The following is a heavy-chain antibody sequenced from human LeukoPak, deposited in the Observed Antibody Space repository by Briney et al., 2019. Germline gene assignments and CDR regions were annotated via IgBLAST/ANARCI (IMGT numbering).Heavy chain of an antibody. V-gene: IGHV3-30-3*01. J-gene: IGHJ4*02. CDR2: VSYGGSNK. D-gene: IGHD2-15*01. Sequence: PGTSLRLSCAASGFTFKSYTIHWVRQAPGKGLEWVALVSYGGSNKCYIDSVKGRFTISRDNSKNTLYLQMNSLRPEDTAVYYCAREGVVVVAANVFYYFDYWGQGTLVTVSS. CDR3: AREGVVVVAANVFYYFDY. CDR1: GFTFKSYT.